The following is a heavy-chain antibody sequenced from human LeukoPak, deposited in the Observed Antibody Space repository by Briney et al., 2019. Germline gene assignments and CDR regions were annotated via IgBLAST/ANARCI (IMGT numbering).Heavy chain of an antibody. CDR1: GGSITNTNYY. CDR3: AGLFVGEYYGSGYYFDD. J-gene: IGHJ4*02. CDR2: LFYSGST. V-gene: IGHV4-39*02. D-gene: IGHD3-10*01. Sequence: KPSQTLSLTCTVSGGSITNTNYYWGWIRQPPEKGLEYIGSLFYSGSTSYNPSLKSRVTMSIDTSKNHLSLKLNSVTAADTAVYYCAGLFVGEYYGSGYYFDDWGQGTLVTVTS.